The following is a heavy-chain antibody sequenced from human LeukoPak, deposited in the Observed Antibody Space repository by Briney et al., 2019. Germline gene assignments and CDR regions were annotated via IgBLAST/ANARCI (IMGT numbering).Heavy chain of an antibody. V-gene: IGHV1-69*04. CDR3: ARDSSGWYGNWFDP. J-gene: IGHJ5*02. CDR1: GRTFSSYT. D-gene: IGHD6-19*01. Sequence: SVKVSCKASGRTFSSYTISWVRQAPGQGLEWMGRIIPILGIANYAQKFQGRVTITADKSTSTAYMELSSLRSEDTAVYYCARDSSGWYGNWFDPWGQGTLVTVSS. CDR2: IIPILGIA.